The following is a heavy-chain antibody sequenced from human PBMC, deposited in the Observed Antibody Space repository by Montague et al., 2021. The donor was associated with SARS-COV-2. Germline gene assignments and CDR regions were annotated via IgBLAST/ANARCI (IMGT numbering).Heavy chain of an antibody. CDR1: GGSVSSTSYY. D-gene: IGHD3-16*01. J-gene: IGHJ3*01. V-gene: IGHV4-39*01. CDR2: IHYSGTT. Sequence: SETLSLTCAVSGGSVSSTSYYWDWIRQPPGKGLEWIGSIHYSGTTYYNPSLKSQVTISVDTSKNQFSLQLRSVTVADTAIYYCARRERGGLDAFDLWGQGTMVTVSS. CDR3: ARRERGGLDAFDL.